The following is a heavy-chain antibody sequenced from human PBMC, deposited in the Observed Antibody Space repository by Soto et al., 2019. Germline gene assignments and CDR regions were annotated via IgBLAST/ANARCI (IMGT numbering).Heavy chain of an antibody. CDR2: IIPIFGTA. CDR3: ARGPTKQWLVGY. J-gene: IGHJ4*02. V-gene: IGHV1-69*13. Sequence: ASVKVSCKASGYTFTNFGISWVRQAPGQGLEWMGGIIPIFGTANYAQKFQGRVTITADESTSTAYMELSSLRSEDTAVYYCARGPTKQWLVGYWGQGTLVTVSS. CDR1: GYTFTNFG. D-gene: IGHD6-19*01.